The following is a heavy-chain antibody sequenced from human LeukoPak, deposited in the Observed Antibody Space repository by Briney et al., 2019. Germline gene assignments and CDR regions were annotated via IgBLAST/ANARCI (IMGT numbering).Heavy chain of an antibody. Sequence: PGGSLRLSCAASGFSFSGKYMNWVRQAPGQGLEWVSVIYIAGDTYYADSVKGRFTISRDNSKNTLYLQMNSLRAEDTAVYYCARGGSSHWSFDYWGRGTLVTVSS. CDR3: ARGGSSHWSFDY. V-gene: IGHV3-66*02. D-gene: IGHD3-3*01. CDR1: GFSFSGKY. CDR2: IYIAGDT. J-gene: IGHJ4*02.